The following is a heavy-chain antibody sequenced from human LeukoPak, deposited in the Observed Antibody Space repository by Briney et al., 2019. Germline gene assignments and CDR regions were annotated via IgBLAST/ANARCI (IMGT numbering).Heavy chain of an antibody. Sequence: GASVKVSCKASGGTFSSYAISWVRQAPGQGLEWMGRIIPILGIANYAQKFQGRVTITADKSTSTDYMELSSLRSEDTAVYYCARDGPAVDYWGQGTLVTVSS. CDR3: ARDGPAVDY. CDR1: GGTFSSYA. J-gene: IGHJ4*02. V-gene: IGHV1-69*04. D-gene: IGHD6-13*01. CDR2: IIPILGIA.